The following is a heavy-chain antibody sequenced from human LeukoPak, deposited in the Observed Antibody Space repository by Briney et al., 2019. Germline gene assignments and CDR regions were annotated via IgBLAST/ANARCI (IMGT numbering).Heavy chain of an antibody. CDR3: VRNYGSGIYGYGLEV. CDR1: GFTFSNYW. V-gene: IGHV3-7*01. CDR2: IKQDGSEE. Sequence: GGSLRLSCAASGFTFSNYWMSWVRQAPGKGLEWVANIKQDGSEEYYLGSVKGRFTISRDNAKNSLYLQMHSLRVEDTAVYYCVRNYGSGIYGYGLEVWGQGTTVTVSS. D-gene: IGHD3-10*01. J-gene: IGHJ6*02.